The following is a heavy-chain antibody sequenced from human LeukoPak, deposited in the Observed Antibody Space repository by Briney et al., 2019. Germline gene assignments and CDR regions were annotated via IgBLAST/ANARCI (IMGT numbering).Heavy chain of an antibody. CDR2: INSDGSST. V-gene: IGHV3-74*01. J-gene: IGHJ5*02. Sequence: GGSLRLSCAASGFTFSSYWMHWVRQAPGKGLVWVSRINSDGSSTSYADSVKGRFTTSRDNAKNTLYLQMNSLRAEDTAVYYCARDPYCSGGSCYFPNWFDPWGQGTLVTVSS. D-gene: IGHD2-15*01. CDR1: GFTFSSYW. CDR3: ARDPYCSGGSCYFPNWFDP.